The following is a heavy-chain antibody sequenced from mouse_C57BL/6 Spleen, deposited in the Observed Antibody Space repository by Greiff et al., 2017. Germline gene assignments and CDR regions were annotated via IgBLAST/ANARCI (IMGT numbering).Heavy chain of an antibody. D-gene: IGHD1-1*01. V-gene: IGHV1-54*01. Sequence: VQLQQSGAELVRPGTSVKVSCKASGYAFTNYLIEWVKQRPGQGLEWIGVINPGSGGTNYNEKFKGKATLTADKSSSTAYMQLSSLTSEDSAVYFCASGEYYGSSDYWGQGTTLTVSS. J-gene: IGHJ2*01. CDR1: GYAFTNYL. CDR3: ASGEYYGSSDY. CDR2: INPGSGGT.